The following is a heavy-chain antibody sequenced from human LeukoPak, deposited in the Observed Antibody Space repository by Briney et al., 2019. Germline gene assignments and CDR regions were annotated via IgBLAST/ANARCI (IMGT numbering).Heavy chain of an antibody. Sequence: GGSLRLSCVASGYNFSPYWMSWVRQTPGKGLEWVASISNGGYATYYVDSVRGRFTISRDDAKNSLFLQMNGLGADDTAVYYCTRESYVPDSWGQGTLVTVSS. CDR1: GYNFSPYW. D-gene: IGHD3-10*02. CDR2: ISNGGYAT. CDR3: TRESYVPDS. J-gene: IGHJ5*02. V-gene: IGHV3-7*03.